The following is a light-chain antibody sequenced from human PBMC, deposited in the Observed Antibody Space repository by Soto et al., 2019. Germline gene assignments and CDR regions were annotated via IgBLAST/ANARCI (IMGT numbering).Light chain of an antibody. CDR3: SSYRSSSSRV. Sequence: QPALTQPASVCGSPGQSIAISCTGTSSDIGAYNYVSWYQQHPGKAPKLMIYEVSNRPSGVSNRFSGSKSGNTASLTISGLQAEDEADYYCSSYRSSSSRVFGTGTKVTVL. CDR1: SSDIGAYNY. CDR2: EVS. V-gene: IGLV2-14*01. J-gene: IGLJ1*01.